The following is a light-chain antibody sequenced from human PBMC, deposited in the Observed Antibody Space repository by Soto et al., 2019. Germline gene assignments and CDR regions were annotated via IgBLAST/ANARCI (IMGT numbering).Light chain of an antibody. CDR2: GAS. CDR1: HSVSSSY. V-gene: IGKV3-20*01. CDR3: QQYGSSPPIT. J-gene: IGKJ5*01. Sequence: EIVLTQSPGTLSLSPGERATLSCGASHSVSSSYLAWYQQKPDQAPRLLIYGASSRATGIPDRFSGSGSGTDFTLTISRLEPEDFAVYYCQQYGSSPPITFGQGTRLEIK.